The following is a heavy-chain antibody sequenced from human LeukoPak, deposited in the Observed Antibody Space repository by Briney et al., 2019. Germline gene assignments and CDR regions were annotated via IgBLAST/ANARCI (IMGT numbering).Heavy chain of an antibody. CDR1: GGSFSDYY. J-gene: IGHJ4*02. Sequence: SETLSLTCAVYGGSFSDYYRSWVRQSPGKGLEWIGEINHSGTSNYNPSLKSRLTISVDTPKNQFSLSLSSLTAADTAVYYCASNGPLRPDTSRYYFDSWGQGTLVTVSS. D-gene: IGHD3-22*01. CDR2: INHSGTS. V-gene: IGHV4-34*01. CDR3: ASNGPLRPDTSRYYFDS.